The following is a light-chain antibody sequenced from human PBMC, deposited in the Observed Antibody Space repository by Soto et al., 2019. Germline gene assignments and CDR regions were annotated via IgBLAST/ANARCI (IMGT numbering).Light chain of an antibody. CDR1: QTISNW. CDR3: QQYNDWPRT. V-gene: IGKV1-5*03. J-gene: IGKJ5*01. CDR2: KAS. Sequence: IQMTQSPSTLSASLGDRVTITCRASQTISNWLAWYQQKPGKAPKLLIYKASTLESGVPSRFSGSGSGTEFTLTISSLQSEDLAIYYCQQYNDWPRTFGQGTRLEIK.